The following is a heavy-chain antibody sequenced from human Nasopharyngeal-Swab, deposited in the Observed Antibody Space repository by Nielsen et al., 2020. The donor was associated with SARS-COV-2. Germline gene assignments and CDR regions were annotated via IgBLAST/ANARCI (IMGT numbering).Heavy chain of an antibody. Sequence: GESLKISYAASGFTFSSYAMSWVRQAPGKGLEWVSAISGSGGSTYYADSVKGRFTISRDNSKNTLYLQMNSLRAEDTAVYYCAKLALQQRVQVDYYGMDVWGQGTTVTVSS. CDR3: AKLALQQRVQVDYYGMDV. D-gene: IGHD6-13*01. V-gene: IGHV3-23*01. CDR1: GFTFSSYA. J-gene: IGHJ6*02. CDR2: ISGSGGST.